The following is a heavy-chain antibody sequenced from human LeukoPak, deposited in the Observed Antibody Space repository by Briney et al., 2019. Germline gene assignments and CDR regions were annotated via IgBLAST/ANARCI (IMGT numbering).Heavy chain of an antibody. D-gene: IGHD6-19*01. V-gene: IGHV4-39*07. CDR2: IYYSGST. J-gene: IGHJ4*02. CDR1: GGSISSSSYY. Sequence: PSETLSLTCTVSGGSISSSSYYWGWIRQPRGKGLEWIGSIYYSGSTYYNPSLKSRVTISVDTSENQFSLKLSSVTAADTAVYYCARNPGYSCGWYVLDYWGQGTLVTVSS. CDR3: ARNPGYSCGWYVLDY.